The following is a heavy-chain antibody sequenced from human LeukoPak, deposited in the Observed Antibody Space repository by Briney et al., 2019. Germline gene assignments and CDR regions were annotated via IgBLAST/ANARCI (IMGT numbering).Heavy chain of an antibody. V-gene: IGHV4-4*09. CDR3: ARQDQDYYYYMDV. Sequence: PSETLSLTCTVSGGSISSYYWGWIRQPPGKGLEWIGYIYTSGSTNYNPSLKSRVTISVDTSKNQFSLKLSSVTAADTAVYYCARQDQDYYYYMDVWGKGTTVTVSS. J-gene: IGHJ6*03. CDR1: GGSISSYY. CDR2: IYTSGST.